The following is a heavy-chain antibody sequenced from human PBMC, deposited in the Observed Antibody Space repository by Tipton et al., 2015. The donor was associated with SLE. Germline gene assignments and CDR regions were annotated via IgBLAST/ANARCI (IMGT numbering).Heavy chain of an antibody. V-gene: IGHV4-61*02. CDR1: GASISSGSYY. D-gene: IGHD3-3*01. CDR2: IYTSGST. J-gene: IGHJ4*02. Sequence: TLSLTCTVSGASISSGSYYWSWIRQPAGKGLEWIGRIYTSGSTNYHPSLRSRVTISLDTSKNQFSLKLTSVTATDTAVDYCASLAGFWSGYSDYWGQGTLVTVSS. CDR3: ASLAGFWSGYSDY.